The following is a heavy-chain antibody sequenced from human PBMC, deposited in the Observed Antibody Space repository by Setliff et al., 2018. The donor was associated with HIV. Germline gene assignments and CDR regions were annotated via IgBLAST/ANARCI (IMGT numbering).Heavy chain of an antibody. CDR2: ISAYSGNT. J-gene: IGHJ3*02. V-gene: IGHV1-18*01. Sequence: ASVKVSCKASGYTFTSYGISWVRQAPGQGLEWMGWISAYSGNTNYAQKFQGRVTMTTDTSTSTAYMELRSLRSDDTAVYYCARRGDSSSYLYAFEIWGQGTMVTVSS. CDR3: ARRGDSSSYLYAFEI. D-gene: IGHD3-22*01. CDR1: GYTFTSYG.